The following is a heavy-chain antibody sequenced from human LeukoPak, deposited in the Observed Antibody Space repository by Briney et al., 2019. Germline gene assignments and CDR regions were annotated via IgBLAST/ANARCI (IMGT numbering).Heavy chain of an antibody. D-gene: IGHD3-10*01. CDR2: ISGSGGST. J-gene: IGHJ6*04. CDR1: GFTFSSYA. CDR3: ARDEWFGELMNYYYYGMDV. Sequence: PGGSLRLSCAASGFTFSSYAMSWVRQAPGKGLEWVSAISGSGGSTYYADSVKGRFTISRDNSKNTLYLQMNSLRAEDTAVYYCARDEWFGELMNYYYYGMDVWGKGTTVTVSS. V-gene: IGHV3-23*01.